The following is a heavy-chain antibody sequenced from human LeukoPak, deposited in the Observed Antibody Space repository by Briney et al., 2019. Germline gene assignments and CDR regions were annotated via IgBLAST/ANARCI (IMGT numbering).Heavy chain of an antibody. CDR1: GGTFSSYA. Sequence: ASVKVSCKASGGTFSSYAISWVRQAPGQGLEWMGRIIPILGIANYAQKFQGRVTITADKSTSTAYMELSSLRSEDTAVYYCARFLYYGSPEEDYGMDVWGQGTTVTVSS. D-gene: IGHD3-10*01. V-gene: IGHV1-69*04. CDR2: IIPILGIA. CDR3: ARFLYYGSPEEDYGMDV. J-gene: IGHJ6*02.